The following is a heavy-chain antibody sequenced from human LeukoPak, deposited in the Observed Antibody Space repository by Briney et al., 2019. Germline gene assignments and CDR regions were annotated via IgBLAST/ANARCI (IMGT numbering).Heavy chain of an antibody. CDR1: GGSFSGYY. D-gene: IGHD2-15*01. CDR2: INHSGST. J-gene: IGHJ4*02. CDR3: ASRGVSGGCPDY. Sequence: SETLSLTCAVYGGSFSGYYWSWIRQPPGEGLEWDGEINHSGSTNSNPSLKSRVTISVDTSKNQCSLELSSVTAAETAVYYCASRGVSGGCPDYWGQGTLVTVSS. V-gene: IGHV4-34*01.